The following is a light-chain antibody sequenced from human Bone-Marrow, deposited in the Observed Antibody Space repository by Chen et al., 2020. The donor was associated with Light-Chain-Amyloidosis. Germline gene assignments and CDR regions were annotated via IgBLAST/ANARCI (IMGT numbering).Light chain of an antibody. CDR1: SSSIGAGYD. CDR3: QSYDSSLGGWV. Sequence: QYVLTQPPSVSGAPGQMVTISCTVSSSSIGAGYDVHWYQQFPGAAPKVVIFGNNNRPSGVPDRFSGSKSGTSASLAITGLQAEDEAVYYCQSYDSSLGGWVFGGGTKLTVL. V-gene: IGLV1-40*01. J-gene: IGLJ3*02. CDR2: GNN.